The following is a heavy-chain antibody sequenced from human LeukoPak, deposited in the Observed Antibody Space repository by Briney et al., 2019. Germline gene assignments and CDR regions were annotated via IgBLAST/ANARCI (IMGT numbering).Heavy chain of an antibody. Sequence: SETLSLTCAVYGGSFSGYYWSWIRQPPGKGLEWIGEITHSGSTNFSPPLKSRVTISADTSKSQFSLKPSSVTAADTAVYYCARAPGGGNGDAFDIWGQGTMVTVSS. D-gene: IGHD2-15*01. J-gene: IGHJ3*02. CDR2: ITHSGST. CDR3: ARAPGGGNGDAFDI. CDR1: GGSFSGYY. V-gene: IGHV4-34*01.